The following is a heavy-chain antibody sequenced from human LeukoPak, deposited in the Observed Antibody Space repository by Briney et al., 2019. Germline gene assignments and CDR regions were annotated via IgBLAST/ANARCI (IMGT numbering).Heavy chain of an antibody. D-gene: IGHD3-22*01. J-gene: IGHJ4*02. CDR3: ARDDDTSSHYSLFEY. CDR2: FWAHGRSQ. V-gene: IGHV3-33*01. CDR1: GFTLTRHG. Sequence: GGSLRLSCAASGFTLTRHGMHWVRQAPGKGLEWVAVFWAHGRSQYYADSMKGRFSISRDTSRSTVYLQMNSLRVEDTAVYYCARDDDTSSHYSLFEYWGQGTRVTVSS.